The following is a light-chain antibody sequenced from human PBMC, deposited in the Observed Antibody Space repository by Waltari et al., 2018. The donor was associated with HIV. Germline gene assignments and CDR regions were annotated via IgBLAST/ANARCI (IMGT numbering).Light chain of an antibody. Sequence: DIQMTQSPSALSASVGDRVTITCRASQSISSWLAWYQQKPGKAPKLLIYKASSLESGAPSRFSGSGSGTEFTLTISSLQPGDFVTYYRQQYNSYPLTFGGGTKVEIK. J-gene: IGKJ4*01. CDR1: QSISSW. V-gene: IGKV1-5*03. CDR2: KAS. CDR3: QQYNSYPLT.